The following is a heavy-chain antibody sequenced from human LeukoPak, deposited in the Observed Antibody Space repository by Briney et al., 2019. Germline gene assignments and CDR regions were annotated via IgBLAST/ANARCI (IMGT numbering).Heavy chain of an antibody. CDR2: IYYSGST. J-gene: IGHJ5*02. CDR3: ARNSGSGWYGEWFYT. V-gene: IGHV4-39*01. D-gene: IGHD6-19*01. CDR1: GGSISSSSYY. Sequence: SESLSLTCTVSGGSISSSSYYWGWIRQPPGKGLELIGSIYYSGSTYYNPSLKSRVTISVDTSKNQFSLKLSSVTAADTAVYYCARNSGSGWYGEWFYTWGQGTPVTVSS.